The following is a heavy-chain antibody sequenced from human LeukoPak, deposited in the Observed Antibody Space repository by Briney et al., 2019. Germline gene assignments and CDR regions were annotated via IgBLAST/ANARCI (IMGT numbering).Heavy chain of an antibody. CDR1: GGSISSYY. V-gene: IGHV4-59*01. CDR3: ARKISYISVFDY. Sequence: PSVTLSLTCTVSGGSISSYYWSWIRQPPGKGLEWIGYISDSGSTNYNPFLKSRITISVDTAGNQFSLWLSSVTAADTAVYYCARKISYISVFDYWGQGTLVTVSS. J-gene: IGHJ4*02. D-gene: IGHD2-15*01. CDR2: ISDSGST.